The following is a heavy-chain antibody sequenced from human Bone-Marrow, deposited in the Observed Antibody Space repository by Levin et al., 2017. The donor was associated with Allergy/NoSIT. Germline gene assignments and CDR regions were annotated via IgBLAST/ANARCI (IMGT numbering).Heavy chain of an antibody. V-gene: IGHV3-30*18. D-gene: IGHD6-19*01. CDR3: AKERQQWLYCFDY. CDR1: GFNFNKYG. J-gene: IGHJ4*02. CDR2: ISDDGSNK. Sequence: PGGSLRLSCAASGFNFNKYGMHWVRQAPGKGLDWVAVISDDGSNKYYADSVKGRFTISRDNSRNTLYLHMNSLRPEDTAVYYCAKERQQWLYCFDYWGQGSLVTVSS.